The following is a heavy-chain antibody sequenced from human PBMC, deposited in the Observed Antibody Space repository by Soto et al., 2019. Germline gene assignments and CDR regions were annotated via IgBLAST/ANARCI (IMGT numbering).Heavy chain of an antibody. CDR3: ARHKGGYYSGVDV. Sequence: QLQLQESGPGLVKPSETLSLTCTVSGGSISSNSYYWAWIRQPPGKGLEWIGNIYYSGTTYYNPSLKCRVTLSVDTSKNPFSLKLSSVTAAETVVYYCARHKGGYYSGVDVWGQGTPVTVSS. V-gene: IGHV4-39*01. D-gene: IGHD3-16*01. CDR1: GGSISSNSYY. CDR2: IYYSGTT. J-gene: IGHJ6*02.